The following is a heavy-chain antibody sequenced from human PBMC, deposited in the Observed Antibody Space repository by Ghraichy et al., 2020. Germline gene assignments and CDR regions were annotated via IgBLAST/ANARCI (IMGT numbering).Heavy chain of an antibody. V-gene: IGHV4-59*01. CDR2: IYYSGST. J-gene: IGHJ6*02. D-gene: IGHD5-12*01. CDR3: AREKGAPTIPFWNDGMDV. CDR1: GGSISSYY. Sequence: SETLSLTCTVSGGSISSYYWSWIRQPPGKGLEWIGYIYYSGSTNYNPSLKSRVTISVDTSKNQFSLKLSSVTAADTAVYYCAREKGAPTIPFWNDGMDVWGQGTTVTVSS.